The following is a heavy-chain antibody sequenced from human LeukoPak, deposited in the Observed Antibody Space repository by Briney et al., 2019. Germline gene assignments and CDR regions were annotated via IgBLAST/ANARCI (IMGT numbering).Heavy chain of an antibody. CDR2: INPNGGGT. D-gene: IGHD3-10*01. Sequence: GASVKVSCKASGYSFTGHYMHWVRRAPGQGLEWMGWINPNGGGTNYAQKFLGRVTMTRDMSISTGYMELSSLRSDDTAVYYCVRESTGDLSFDHWGQGTLVTVSS. CDR3: VRESTGDLSFDH. J-gene: IGHJ4*02. V-gene: IGHV1-2*02. CDR1: GYSFTGHY.